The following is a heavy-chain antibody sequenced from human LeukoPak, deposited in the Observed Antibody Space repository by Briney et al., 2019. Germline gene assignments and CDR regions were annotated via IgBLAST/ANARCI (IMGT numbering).Heavy chain of an antibody. CDR1: GFTFSTYE. J-gene: IGHJ4*02. Sequence: GGSLRLSCVAAGFTFSTYEMNWVRQAPGKGLEWVSHISSGGSTKYYIESVKGRFTISRDNAKNSLSLQMSSLRAEDTAVYYCARDRDYSFDYWGQGTLVTVSS. D-gene: IGHD4-11*01. CDR3: ARDRDYSFDY. V-gene: IGHV3-48*03. CDR2: ISSGGSTK.